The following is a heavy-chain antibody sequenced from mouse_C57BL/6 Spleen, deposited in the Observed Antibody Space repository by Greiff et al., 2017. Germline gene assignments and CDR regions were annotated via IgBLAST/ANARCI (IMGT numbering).Heavy chain of an antibody. D-gene: IGHD1-1*01. V-gene: IGHV1-39*01. Sequence: VQLQQSGPELVKPGASVKISCKASGYSFTDYNMNWVKQSNGKSLEWIGVINPNYGTTSYNQKFKGKATLTVDQSSSTAYMQLNSLTSEDSAVYYCANYYGSGYEDYAMDYWGQGTSVTVSS. CDR2: INPNYGTT. J-gene: IGHJ4*01. CDR1: GYSFTDYN. CDR3: ANYYGSGYEDYAMDY.